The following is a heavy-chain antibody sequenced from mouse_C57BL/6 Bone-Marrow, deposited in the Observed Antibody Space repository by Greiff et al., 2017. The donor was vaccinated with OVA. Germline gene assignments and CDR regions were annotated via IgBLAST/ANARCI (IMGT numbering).Heavy chain of an antibody. D-gene: IGHD1-1*01. CDR1: GYTFTDYY. CDR3: ARNGSSYYFDY. CDR2: INPNNGGT. V-gene: IGHV1-26*01. Sequence: EVKLQQSGPELVKPGASVKISCKASGYTFTDYYMNWVKQSHGKSLEWIGDINPNNGGTSYNQKFKGKATLTVDKSSSTAYMELRSLTSEDSAVYYCARNGSSYYFDYWGQGTTLTVSS. J-gene: IGHJ2*01.